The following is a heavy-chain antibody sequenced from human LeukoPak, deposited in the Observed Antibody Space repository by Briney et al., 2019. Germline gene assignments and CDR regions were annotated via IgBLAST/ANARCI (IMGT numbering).Heavy chain of an antibody. CDR1: GFTVSSNY. V-gene: IGHV3-53*05. J-gene: IGHJ5*02. CDR3: ARGGTYYYDKSGINWFDP. D-gene: IGHD3-22*01. CDR2: IYSGGST. Sequence: GGSLRLSCAASGFTVSSNYMSWVRQAPGKGLEWVSVIYSGGSTYYADSVKGRFTISRDNSKNTLYLQMNSLRSDDTAVYYCARGGTYYYDKSGINWFDPWGQGTLVTVSS.